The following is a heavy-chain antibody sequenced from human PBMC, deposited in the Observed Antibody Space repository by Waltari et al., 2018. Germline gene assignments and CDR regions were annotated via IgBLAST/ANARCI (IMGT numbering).Heavy chain of an antibody. V-gene: IGHV3-23*01. Sequence: EEHLLEYGGGVAQPGGSLRLSCAASGFTFPSAAMSWVGQAPGKGLEWVSGISDSGVITKYADSVKGRFTVSRDNSKNTVFLHLNSLRAEDTAIYYCARHLYSIDYLELAKWGQGTLVTVSS. CDR3: ARHLYSIDYLELAK. J-gene: IGHJ4*02. CDR2: ISDSGVIT. CDR1: GFTFPSAA. D-gene: IGHD3-22*01.